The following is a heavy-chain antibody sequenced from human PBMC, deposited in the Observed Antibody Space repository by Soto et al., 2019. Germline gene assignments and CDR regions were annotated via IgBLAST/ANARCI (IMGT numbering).Heavy chain of an antibody. CDR2: IYYSGST. Sequence: SETLPLTCPFSGGSISSGGYYWSWIRQHPGKGLEWIGYIYYSGSTYYNPSLKSRVTISVDTSKNQFSLKLSSVTATDTAVYYCARDTLVNYSYYYYYYGMDVWGQGTTVTV. CDR3: ARDTLVNYSYYYYYYGMDV. D-gene: IGHD2-8*02. CDR1: GGSISSGGYY. J-gene: IGHJ6*02. V-gene: IGHV4-31*03.